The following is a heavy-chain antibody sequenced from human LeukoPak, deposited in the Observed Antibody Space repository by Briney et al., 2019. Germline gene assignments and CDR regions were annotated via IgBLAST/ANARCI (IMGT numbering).Heavy chain of an antibody. CDR2: ISDSGGKT. CDR3: ARGGPPRDAFDI. J-gene: IGHJ3*02. D-gene: IGHD3-16*01. V-gene: IGHV3-23*01. Sequence: GGSLRLSCAASGFTFSTFSNYGMSWVRQAPGKGLEWVSAISDSGGKTYYADSMKGRFTISRDNSKNTLYLQMNSLRADDTAVYYCARGGPPRDAFDIWGQGTMVTVSS. CDR1: GFTFSTFSNYG.